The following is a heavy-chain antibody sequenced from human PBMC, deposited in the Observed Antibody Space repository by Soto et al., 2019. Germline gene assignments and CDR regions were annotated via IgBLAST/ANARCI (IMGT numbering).Heavy chain of an antibody. CDR1: GFTFSSYA. Sequence: GGSLRLSCAASGFTFSSYAMSWVRQAPGKGLEWVSAISGSGGSTYYADSVKGRFTISRDNSKNTLYLQMNSLRAEDTAVYYCAKDGQQLVLKRGWFDPWGQGTLVTVSS. D-gene: IGHD6-13*01. V-gene: IGHV3-23*01. CDR2: ISGSGGST. J-gene: IGHJ5*02. CDR3: AKDGQQLVLKRGWFDP.